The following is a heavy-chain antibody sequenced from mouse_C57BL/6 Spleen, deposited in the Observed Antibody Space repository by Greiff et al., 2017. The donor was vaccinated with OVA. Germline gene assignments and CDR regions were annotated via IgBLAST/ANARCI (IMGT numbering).Heavy chain of an antibody. CDR1: GFTFSNYW. J-gene: IGHJ3*01. Sequence: EVKLEESGGGLVQPGGSMKLSCVASGFTFSNYWMNWVRQSPEKGLEWVAQIRLKSDNYATHYAESVKGRFTISRDDSKSSVYLQMNNLRAEDTGIYYCTEDYDGGRGAYWGQGTLVTVSA. CDR3: TEDYDGGRGAY. D-gene: IGHD2-4*01. V-gene: IGHV6-3*01. CDR2: IRLKSDNYAT.